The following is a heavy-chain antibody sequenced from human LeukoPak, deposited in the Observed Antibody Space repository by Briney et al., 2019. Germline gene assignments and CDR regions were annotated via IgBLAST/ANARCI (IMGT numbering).Heavy chain of an antibody. J-gene: IGHJ4*02. CDR2: MYLSGTT. D-gene: IGHD3-22*01. CDR1: GDSINSLDW. V-gene: IGHV4-4*02. CDR3: AGLVARYSSGLYYYYFDY. Sequence: SETLSLTCTVSGDSINSLDWWSWVRQPPGKGLEWIGEMYLSGTTHSNPSVKSRVTISIDKSKNQFFLDLSSVTAADTAVYYCAGLVARYSSGLYYYYFDYWGQGTLVTVSS.